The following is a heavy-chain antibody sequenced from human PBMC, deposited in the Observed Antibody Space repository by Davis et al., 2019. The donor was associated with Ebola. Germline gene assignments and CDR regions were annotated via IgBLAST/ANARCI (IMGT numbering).Heavy chain of an antibody. CDR2: IDSSASTT. J-gene: IGHJ4*02. Sequence: GESLKISCAASGFTFSSYEMNWVRQAPGKGLEWVAYIDSSASTTYYVDSVKGRFTISRDNAKNTLYLQMNSLGAEDTALYYCAKAPTLDSSGLRRSGLFDYWGQGTLVTVSS. D-gene: IGHD6-19*01. V-gene: IGHV3-48*03. CDR3: AKAPTLDSSGLRRSGLFDY. CDR1: GFTFSSYE.